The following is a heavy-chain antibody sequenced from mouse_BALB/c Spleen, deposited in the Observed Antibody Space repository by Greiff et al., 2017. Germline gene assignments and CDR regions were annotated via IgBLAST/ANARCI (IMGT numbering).Heavy chain of an antibody. CDR1: GFTFSSFG. Sequence: EVQLVESGGGLVQPGRSRKLSCAASGFTFSSFGMHWVRQAPGKGLEWVAYISSGSSTIYYADTVKGRFTISRDNPKNTLFLQMTSIRSEDTAMYYCARRPYYGNYGYAMDYWGQGTSVTVSS. CDR2: ISSGSSTI. V-gene: IGHV5-17*02. D-gene: IGHD2-10*01. J-gene: IGHJ4*01. CDR3: ARRPYYGNYGYAMDY.